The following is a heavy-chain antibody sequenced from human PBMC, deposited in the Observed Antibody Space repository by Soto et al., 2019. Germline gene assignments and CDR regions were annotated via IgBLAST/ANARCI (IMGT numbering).Heavy chain of an antibody. J-gene: IGHJ4*02. D-gene: IGHD1-26*01. CDR1: GFTFSSYA. CDR3: ARRGSGNYYDY. V-gene: IGHV3-23*01. Sequence: EVQLLESGGGLGQPGGSLRLSCAASGFTFSSYAMRWVRQAPGKGLGWVSAISGSGDSTYYADSVKGRFTISRDNSKNTLYLQMNSLRAEDTAVYYCARRGSGNYYDYWGQGTLVTVSS. CDR2: ISGSGDST.